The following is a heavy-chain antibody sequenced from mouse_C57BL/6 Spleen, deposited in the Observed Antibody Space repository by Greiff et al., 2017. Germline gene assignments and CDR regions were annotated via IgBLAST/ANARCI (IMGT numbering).Heavy chain of an antibody. CDR3: AQAYYSNNGSYYFDD. Sequence: QVQLQQSGAELVTPGASVKMSCKASGYTFTSYWITWVKQRPGQGLEWIGDIYPGSGSTNYNEQFTSKATLTVDTSSSTAYMQLSSLTSEDSEVYYCAQAYYSNNGSYYFDDWGKGTTLTVSS. V-gene: IGHV1-55*01. CDR2: IYPGSGST. D-gene: IGHD2-5*01. J-gene: IGHJ2*01. CDR1: GYTFTSYW.